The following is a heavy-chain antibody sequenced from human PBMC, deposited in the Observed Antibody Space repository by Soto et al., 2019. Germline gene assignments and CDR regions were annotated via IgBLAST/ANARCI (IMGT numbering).Heavy chain of an antibody. CDR1: GYSIGSSAY. D-gene: IGHD2-2*01. CDR2: IYHGGTT. J-gene: IGHJ4*01. Sequence: PSETLSLTGTVSGYSIGSSAYWAWIRQPPGKGPEWIASIYHGGTTFYNPSLKSRITISVVTSNTQFSLKLTSVTAADTAVYYCARVHVMVVACSTFDYWGHGTLVTVSS. CDR3: ARVHVMVVACSTFDY. V-gene: IGHV4-38-2*02.